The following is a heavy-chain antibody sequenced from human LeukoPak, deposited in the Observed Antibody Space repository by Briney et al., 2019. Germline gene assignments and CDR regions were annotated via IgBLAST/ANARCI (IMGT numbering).Heavy chain of an antibody. D-gene: IGHD5-12*01. CDR1: GFTFSGSA. CDR2: IRSKANGYAT. CDR3: TRVRGYSGYDYDY. V-gene: IGHV3-73*01. Sequence: SGGSLRLSCAASGFTFSGSAMHWVRQASGKGLEWVGRIRSKANGYATAYAASVKGRFTISRDDSKNTAYLQMNSLKTEDTAVYYCTRVRGYSGYDYDYWGQGTLVTVSS. J-gene: IGHJ4*02.